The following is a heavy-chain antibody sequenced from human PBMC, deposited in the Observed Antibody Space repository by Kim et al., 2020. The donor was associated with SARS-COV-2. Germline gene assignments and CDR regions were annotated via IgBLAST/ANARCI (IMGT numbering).Heavy chain of an antibody. Sequence: GGSLRLSCAASGFTFSSYSMNWVRQAPGKGLEWVSSISSSSSYIYYADSVKGRFTISRDNAKNSLYLQMNSLRAEDTAVYYCARVSKDYGDAVDYWGQGTLVTVSS. J-gene: IGHJ4*02. D-gene: IGHD4-17*01. CDR1: GFTFSSYS. CDR2: ISSSSSYI. V-gene: IGHV3-21*01. CDR3: ARVSKDYGDAVDY.